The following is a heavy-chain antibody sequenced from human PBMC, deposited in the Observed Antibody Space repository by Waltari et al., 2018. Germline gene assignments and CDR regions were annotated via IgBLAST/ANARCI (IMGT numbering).Heavy chain of an antibody. CDR2: IYYSGST. V-gene: IGHV4-59*11. J-gene: IGHJ5*02. CDR1: GGSISSHY. D-gene: IGHD6-19*01. CDR3: ARWWLVKTWFDP. Sequence: QVQLQESGPGLVKPSETLSLTCTVSGGSISSHYWSWIRQPPGKGLEWIGYIYYSGSTNYNPSLTSRVTISVDTSKNQFSLKLSSVTAADTAVYYCARWWLVKTWFDPCGQGTLVTVPS.